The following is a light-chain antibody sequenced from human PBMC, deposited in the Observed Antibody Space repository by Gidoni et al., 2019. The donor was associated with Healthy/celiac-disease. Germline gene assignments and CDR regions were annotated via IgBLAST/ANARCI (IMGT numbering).Light chain of an antibody. J-gene: IGLJ2*01. CDR2: GKN. CDR1: SLRSFY. V-gene: IGLV3-19*01. CDR3: NSRDSSGNHVV. Sequence: SSEVTHDPAVSVALGQTVRITCQGDSLRSFYTTWYQQKPGQAPILVIYGKNNRPSGIPDRFSGSSSGNTASLTITGAQAEDEADYYCNSRDSSGNHVVFGGGTKLTVL.